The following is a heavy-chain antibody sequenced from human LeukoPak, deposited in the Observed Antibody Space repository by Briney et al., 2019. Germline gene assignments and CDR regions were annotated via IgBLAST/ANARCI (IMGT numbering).Heavy chain of an antibody. V-gene: IGHV3-21*01. J-gene: IGHJ3*02. CDR2: ISSSSSYI. CDR3: ARRGTTVTRDAFDI. CDR1: GFTFSSYS. D-gene: IGHD4-17*01. Sequence: GGSLRLSCAASGFTFSSYSMNWVRQAPGKGLEWVSSISSSSSYIYYADSVKGRFTISRDNAKNSLYLQMNSLRAEDTAVYYCARRGTTVTRDAFDIWGQGTVVTVSS.